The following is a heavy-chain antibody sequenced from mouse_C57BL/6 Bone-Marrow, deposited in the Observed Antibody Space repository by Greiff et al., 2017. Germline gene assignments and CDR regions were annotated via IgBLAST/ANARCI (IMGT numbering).Heavy chain of an antibody. Sequence: QFQLQQPGAELVKPGASVKLSCKASGYTFTSYWMHWVKQRPGQGLEWIGMIHPNSGSTNYNEKFKSKATLTVDKSSSTAYMQLSSLTSEDSAVYYCAREPLYYYGSSFAYWGQGTLVTVSA. V-gene: IGHV1-64*01. CDR2: IHPNSGST. J-gene: IGHJ3*01. CDR3: AREPLYYYGSSFAY. D-gene: IGHD1-1*01. CDR1: GYTFTSYW.